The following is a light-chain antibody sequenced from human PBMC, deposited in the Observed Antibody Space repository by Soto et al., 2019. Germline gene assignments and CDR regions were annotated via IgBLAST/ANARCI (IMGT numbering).Light chain of an antibody. CDR3: HQYDGSPIT. V-gene: IGKV3-20*01. J-gene: IGKJ5*01. Sequence: EIVVTQSLGTVSLTPGERATLSCRASQSVGRRYLAWYQQKPGQAPRLLISGVSKRATGIPDRFSGDGSGTDFTLTISRLEPEDFALYICHQYDGSPITFGQGTRLEIK. CDR2: GVS. CDR1: QSVGRRY.